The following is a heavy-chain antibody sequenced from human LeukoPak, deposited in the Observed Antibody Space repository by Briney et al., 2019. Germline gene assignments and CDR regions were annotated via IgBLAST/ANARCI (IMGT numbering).Heavy chain of an antibody. CDR3: ARGPSGYHNT. Sequence: GGSLRLSCATSGFTFSMSAMHWVRQAPGKGLEWVAFIRYDGSDRYYPESVKGRFTISRDVSRNTLYLQMNGLRAEDTAVYYCARGPSGYHNTGGQGTLVTVSS. V-gene: IGHV3-30*02. CDR1: GFTFSMSA. J-gene: IGHJ4*02. D-gene: IGHD5-12*01. CDR2: IRYDGSDR.